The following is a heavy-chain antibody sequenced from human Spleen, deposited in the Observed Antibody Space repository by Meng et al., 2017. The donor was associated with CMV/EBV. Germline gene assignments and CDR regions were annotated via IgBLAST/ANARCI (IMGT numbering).Heavy chain of an antibody. CDR3: AKDRGDGYNYNYYGMDV. D-gene: IGHD5-24*01. Sequence: GESLKIYCAASGFSFSDYMMTWVRQAPGKGLEWVSAISGSGGSTYYADSVKGRFTISRDNSKNTLYLQMNSLRAEDTAVYYCAKDRGDGYNYNYYGMDVWGQGTTVTVSS. J-gene: IGHJ6*02. CDR2: ISGSGGST. CDR1: GFSFSDYM. V-gene: IGHV3-23*01.